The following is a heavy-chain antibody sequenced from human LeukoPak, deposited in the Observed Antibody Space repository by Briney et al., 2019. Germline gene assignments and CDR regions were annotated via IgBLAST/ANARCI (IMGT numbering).Heavy chain of an antibody. D-gene: IGHD3-10*01. V-gene: IGHV4-38-2*02. Sequence: SETLSPTCSVSNYSISSGYFWGWIRQPPGKGLEWLGSLHHSVTTHYNPSLNSRVTISLDTSKNQFSLKLSSVTAADTAVYYCARGLRARVGQSAHPFDTWGQETLVTVSS. CDR3: ARGLRARVGQSAHPFDT. CDR2: LHHSVTT. J-gene: IGHJ5*01. CDR1: NYSISSGYF.